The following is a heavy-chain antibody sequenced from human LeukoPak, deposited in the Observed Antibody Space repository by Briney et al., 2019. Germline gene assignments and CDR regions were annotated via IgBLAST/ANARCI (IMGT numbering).Heavy chain of an antibody. CDR3: AKDISDSSGYPKYYFDY. Sequence: PGGSLRLSCAASGFTFSDYYMSWIRQAPGKGLEWVSYISSSGSTIYYADSVKGRFTISRDNSKNTLYLQMNSLRAEDTAVYYCAKDISDSSGYPKYYFDYWGQGTLVTVSS. CDR2: ISSSGSTI. CDR1: GFTFSDYY. J-gene: IGHJ4*02. D-gene: IGHD3-22*01. V-gene: IGHV3-11*01.